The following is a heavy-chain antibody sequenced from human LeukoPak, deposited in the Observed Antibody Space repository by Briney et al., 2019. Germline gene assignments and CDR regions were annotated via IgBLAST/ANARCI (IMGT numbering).Heavy chain of an antibody. CDR1: GGTFSSYA. CDR3: ARGYGDYVFYFDY. D-gene: IGHD4-17*01. Sequence: EASVKVSCKASGGTFSSYAISWVRQPPGQGLEWMGGIIPIFGTANYAQKFQGRVTITADESTSTAYMELSSLRSEDTAVYYCARGYGDYVFYFDYWGQGTLVTVSS. V-gene: IGHV1-69*13. CDR2: IIPIFGTA. J-gene: IGHJ4*02.